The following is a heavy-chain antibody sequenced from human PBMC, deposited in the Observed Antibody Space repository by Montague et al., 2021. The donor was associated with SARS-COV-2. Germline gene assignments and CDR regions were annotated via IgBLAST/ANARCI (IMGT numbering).Heavy chain of an antibody. J-gene: IGHJ4*02. CDR3: ARDLLRYSSGNFCDY. V-gene: IGHV3-30-3*01. Sequence: SLRLSCAASGFTFSTYAMHWVRQAPGKGLEWLSSIAFDGSSKFYVDSMKGRFTVSRDNSKNTVYLQINSLTTDDTAVYYCARDLLRYSSGNFCDYWGQGTLVTVPS. D-gene: IGHD3-10*01. CDR2: IAFDGSSK. CDR1: GFTFSTYA.